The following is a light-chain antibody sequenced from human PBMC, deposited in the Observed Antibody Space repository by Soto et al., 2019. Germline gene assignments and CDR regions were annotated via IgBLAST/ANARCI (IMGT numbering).Light chain of an antibody. CDR3: RSYAGSNDYG. V-gene: IGLV2-8*01. CDR1: SSDVGGYNY. Sequence: QSVLTQPPSASGSPVQSVTISCTGTSSDVGGYNYVSWYQQHPGKAPKLMIYEVSKRPSGVPDRFSGSKYGNTASLTVSGLQVEDEADYYCRSYAGSNDYGLGPGTTVTV. J-gene: IGLJ1*01. CDR2: EVS.